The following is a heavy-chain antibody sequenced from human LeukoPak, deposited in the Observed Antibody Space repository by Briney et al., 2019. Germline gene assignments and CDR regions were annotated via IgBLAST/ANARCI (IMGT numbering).Heavy chain of an antibody. CDR2: ISSSGSTI. Sequence: GGSLRLSCAASGFTFSSYSMNWVRRAPGKGLEWISYISSSGSTINYADSVKGRFTISRDSAKNSLYLQMNSLRDEDTAVYYCARDRDSGDYTAAPGDYWGQETLVTVSS. CDR1: GFTFSSYS. J-gene: IGHJ4*02. V-gene: IGHV3-48*02. D-gene: IGHD4-17*01. CDR3: ARDRDSGDYTAAPGDY.